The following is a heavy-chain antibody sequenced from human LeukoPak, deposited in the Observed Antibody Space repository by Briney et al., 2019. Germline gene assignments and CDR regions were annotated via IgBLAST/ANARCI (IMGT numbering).Heavy chain of an antibody. CDR2: MNPNSGNT. CDR1: GYTFTSYD. CDR3: ARDRIVVVPAAIYWFDP. D-gene: IGHD2-2*01. V-gene: IGHV1-8*01. Sequence: ASVKVSCKASGYTFTSYDINWVRQATGQGLEWMGWMNPNSGNTGYAQKFQGRVTMTKNTSISTAYMELRSLRSDDTAVYYCARDRIVVVPAAIYWFDPWGQGTLVTVSS. J-gene: IGHJ5*02.